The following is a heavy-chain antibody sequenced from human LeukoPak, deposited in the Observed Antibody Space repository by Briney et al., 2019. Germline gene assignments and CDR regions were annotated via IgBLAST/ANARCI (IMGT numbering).Heavy chain of an antibody. Sequence: PGGSLGLSCAASGFTFSSYEMNWVRQAPGKGLEWVSYISSGGSTIYYADSVKGRFTISRDNAKNSLYLQMNSLRAEDTAVYYCARVRDGSQDYWGQGTLVTVSS. V-gene: IGHV3-48*03. J-gene: IGHJ4*02. CDR3: ARVRDGSQDY. D-gene: IGHD5-24*01. CDR1: GFTFSSYE. CDR2: ISSGGSTI.